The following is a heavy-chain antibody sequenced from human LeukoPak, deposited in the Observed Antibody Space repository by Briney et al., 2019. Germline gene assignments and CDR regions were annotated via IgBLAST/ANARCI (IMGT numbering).Heavy chain of an antibody. CDR1: GYTFTSYD. V-gene: IGHV1-8*03. CDR3: ARAGSSGWLGKGFWYFDL. CDR2: MNPNSGNT. J-gene: IGHJ2*01. D-gene: IGHD6-19*01. Sequence: ASVKVSCKASGYTFTSYDINWVRQATGQGLEWMGWMNPNSGNTGCAQKFQGRVTITRNTSISTAYMELSSLRSEDTAVYYCARAGSSGWLGKGFWYFDLWGRGTLVTVSS.